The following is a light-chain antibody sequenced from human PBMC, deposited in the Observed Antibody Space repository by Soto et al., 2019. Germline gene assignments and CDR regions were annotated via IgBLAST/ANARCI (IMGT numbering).Light chain of an antibody. CDR2: EVV. CDR1: KNDIGLYDF. Sequence: QSVRTQPPSASGSPGQSVTISCTGTKNDIGLYDFVSWYQHHPGKAPRLIIYEVVQRPSGVPDRFSGSKSGNTASLTVSGLQAADEADYFCKSYAGSNTYVFGSGTKV. V-gene: IGLV2-8*01. CDR3: KSYAGSNTYV. J-gene: IGLJ1*01.